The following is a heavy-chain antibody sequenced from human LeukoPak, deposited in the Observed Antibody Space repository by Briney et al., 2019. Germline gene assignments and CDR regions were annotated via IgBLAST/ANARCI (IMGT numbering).Heavy chain of an antibody. Sequence: PSETLSLTCTVSGGSISSSSYYWGWIRQPPGKGLEWIGSIYYSGSTYYNPSLKSRVTISVDTSKNQFSLKLSSVTAADTAVYYCARVRGDYVYYFDYWGQGTLVTVSS. D-gene: IGHD4-17*01. CDR1: GGSISSSSYY. J-gene: IGHJ4*02. CDR3: ARVRGDYVYYFDY. CDR2: IYYSGST. V-gene: IGHV4-39*07.